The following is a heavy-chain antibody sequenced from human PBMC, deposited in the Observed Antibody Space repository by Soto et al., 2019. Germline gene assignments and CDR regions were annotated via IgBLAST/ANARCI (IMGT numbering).Heavy chain of an antibody. D-gene: IGHD3-16*01. CDR3: ARRPGDKNWFDP. J-gene: IGHJ5*02. V-gene: IGHV4-34*01. Sequence: SETLSLTCAVYGGSFSGYYWSWIRQPPGKGLEWIGEINHSGSTNYNPSLKSRVTISVDTSKNQFSLKLSSVTAADTAVYYCARRPGDKNWFDPWGQGTLVTVSS. CDR1: GGSFSGYY. CDR2: INHSGST.